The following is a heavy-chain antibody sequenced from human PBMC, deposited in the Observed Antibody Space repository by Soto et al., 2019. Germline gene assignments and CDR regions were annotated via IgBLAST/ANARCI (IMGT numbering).Heavy chain of an antibody. D-gene: IGHD6-6*01. CDR3: ARTSFPTSIAARWLRETKDYYGMDV. CDR1: GFTFSSYG. CDR2: IWYDGSNK. J-gene: IGHJ6*02. Sequence: GGSLRLSCAASGFTFSSYGMHWVRQAPGKGLEWVAVIWYDGSNKYYADSVKGRFTISRDNSKNTLYLQMNSLRAEDTAVYYCARTSFPTSIAARWLRETKDYYGMDVWGQGTTVTVSS. V-gene: IGHV3-33*01.